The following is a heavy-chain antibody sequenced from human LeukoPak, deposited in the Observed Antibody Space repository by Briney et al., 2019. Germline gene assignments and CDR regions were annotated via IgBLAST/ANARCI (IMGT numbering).Heavy chain of an antibody. CDR1: GGSISSYF. D-gene: IGHD1-14*01. V-gene: IGHV4-59*01. CDR2: IYYTGRI. J-gene: IGHJ4*02. CDR3: ARGDGSPGTEIDY. Sequence: SVILSLTCTVSGGSISSYFWSWIRQPPGKGLEWIGYIYYTGRINYNPSLKSRVTMSVDTSKNQFSLKLSSVTAADTAMYYCARGDGSPGTEIDYWGQGTLVTVSS.